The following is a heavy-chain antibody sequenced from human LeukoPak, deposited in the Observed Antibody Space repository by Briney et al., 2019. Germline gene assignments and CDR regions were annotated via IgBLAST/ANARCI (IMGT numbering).Heavy chain of an antibody. J-gene: IGHJ4*02. Sequence: PGGSLRLSCAASGFTFDDYAMHWVRQAPGKGLESVSLISGDGGSTYYADSVKGRFTISSDNSKNSLYLQMNSLRTEDTALYYCAKDISATSGWYGYWGQGTLVTVSS. V-gene: IGHV3-43*02. CDR3: AKDISATSGWYGY. CDR2: ISGDGGST. CDR1: GFTFDDYA. D-gene: IGHD6-19*01.